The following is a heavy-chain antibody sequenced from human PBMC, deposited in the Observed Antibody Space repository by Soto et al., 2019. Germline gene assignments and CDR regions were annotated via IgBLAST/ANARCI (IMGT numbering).Heavy chain of an antibody. Sequence: QVQLVESGGGVVQPGRSLRLSCAASGFTFSSYGMHWIRQAPGKGLEWVAVISYDGSNKYYADSVKGRFTISRDNSKNTLYLQMNSLRAEDTAVYYCAKEGGLVEQLGAGAGWFDPWGQGTLVTVSS. CDR1: GFTFSSYG. CDR3: AKEGGLVEQLGAGAGWFDP. V-gene: IGHV3-30*18. J-gene: IGHJ5*02. D-gene: IGHD6-6*01. CDR2: ISYDGSNK.